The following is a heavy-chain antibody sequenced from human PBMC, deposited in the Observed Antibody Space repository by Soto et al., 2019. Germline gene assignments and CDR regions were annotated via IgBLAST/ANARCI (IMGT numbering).Heavy chain of an antibody. V-gene: IGHV3-23*01. CDR1: GFTFSDYA. CDR2: ISGSGANT. D-gene: IGHD3-3*01. CDR3: ANGRFLEWLLPDNWFDP. J-gene: IGHJ5*02. Sequence: GGSLRLSCAVAGFTFSDYAMNWVRQAPGKGLEWVSAISGSGANTYYADSVKGRFTISRDNSKNMLYLQMNSLRDEDTAVYYCANGRFLEWLLPDNWFDPWGQGTLVTVSS.